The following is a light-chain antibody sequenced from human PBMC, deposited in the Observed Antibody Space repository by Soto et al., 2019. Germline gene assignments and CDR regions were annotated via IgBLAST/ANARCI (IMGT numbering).Light chain of an antibody. CDR3: QAWDTHVV. CDR1: KLGDKY. CDR2: QDS. Sequence: SYELNQPPSVSVSPGQTASITCSGDKLGDKYACWYQQKPGQSPVLVIYQDSKRPSGIPERFSGSNSGNTATLTISGTQAMDEADYYCQAWDTHVVFGGGTKLTVL. J-gene: IGLJ2*01. V-gene: IGLV3-1*01.